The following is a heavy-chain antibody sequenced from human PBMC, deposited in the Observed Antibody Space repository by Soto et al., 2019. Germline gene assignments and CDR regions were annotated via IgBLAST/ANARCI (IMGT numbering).Heavy chain of an antibody. CDR3: AREASAQTDDRSGYYLRSHNWFGP. D-gene: IGHD3-22*01. V-gene: IGHV1-8*01. Sequence: ASVKVSCKASGYSFTTYDINWVRQAPGQGLEWMGWMNPNTGYTDYAQKFQGRVSMTRNTSISTAYMELSSLTSEDTAVYYCAREASAQTDDRSGYYLRSHNWFGPWGQGSLVTVSS. CDR1: GYSFTTYD. J-gene: IGHJ5*02. CDR2: MNPNTGYT.